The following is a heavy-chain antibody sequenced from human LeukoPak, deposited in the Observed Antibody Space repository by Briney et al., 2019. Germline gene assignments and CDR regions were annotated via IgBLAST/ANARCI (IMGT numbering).Heavy chain of an antibody. CDR3: AKEEQQLVNRYYYYGMDV. J-gene: IGHJ6*02. Sequence: PGGSLRLSCAASGFTFDDYAMRWVRHAPGKGLEWVSGISWNSGSIGYADSVKGRFTISRDNAKNSLYLQMNSLRAEDTALYYCAKEEQQLVNRYYYYGMDVWGQGTTVTVSS. CDR1: GFTFDDYA. CDR2: ISWNSGSI. V-gene: IGHV3-9*01. D-gene: IGHD6-13*01.